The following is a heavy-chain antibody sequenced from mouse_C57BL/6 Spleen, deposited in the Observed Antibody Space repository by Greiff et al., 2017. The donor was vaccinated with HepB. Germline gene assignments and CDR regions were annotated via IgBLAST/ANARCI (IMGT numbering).Heavy chain of an antibody. D-gene: IGHD2-5*01. Sequence: QVTLKVSGPGILQPSQSLSLTCSFSGFSLSTFGMGVGWIRQPSGKGLEWLAHIWWDDDKYYNPALKSRPTISKDTSKNQVFLKIANVDTAATATYYCARIAYYSNYSFDYWGQGTTLTVSS. CDR1: GFSLSTFGMG. V-gene: IGHV8-8*01. CDR3: ARIAYYSNYSFDY. J-gene: IGHJ2*01. CDR2: IWWDDDK.